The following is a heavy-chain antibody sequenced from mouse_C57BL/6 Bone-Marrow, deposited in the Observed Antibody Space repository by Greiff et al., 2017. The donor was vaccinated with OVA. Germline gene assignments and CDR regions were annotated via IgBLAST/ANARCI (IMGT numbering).Heavy chain of an antibody. CDR3: ARDLLYDYDGVPFAY. V-gene: IGHV5-4*01. D-gene: IGHD2-4*01. J-gene: IGHJ3*01. Sequence: EVKLVESVGGLVKPGGSLKLSCAASGFTFSRYALSWVRQTPEKRLEWVATLSDGGSYTYYPDNVKGRFTISRDNAKNNLYLQRSHLKSEDTAMYYCARDLLYDYDGVPFAYWGQGTLVTVSA. CDR2: LSDGGSYT. CDR1: GFTFSRYA.